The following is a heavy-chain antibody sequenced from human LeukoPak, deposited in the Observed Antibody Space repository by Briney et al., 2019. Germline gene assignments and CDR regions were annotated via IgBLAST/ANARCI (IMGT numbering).Heavy chain of an antibody. J-gene: IGHJ4*02. Sequence: GGSLRLSCAASGFTLSSYWMHWVRQAPGKGLVWVSRINTDGSSTNYADSVKGRFTVSRDNAKNTVYLQMNSLRAEDTAVYYCERLGGIPGYGGQEPLAPVPS. CDR3: ERLGGIPGY. CDR1: GFTLSSYW. CDR2: INTDGSST. D-gene: IGHD2-2*01. V-gene: IGHV3-74*01.